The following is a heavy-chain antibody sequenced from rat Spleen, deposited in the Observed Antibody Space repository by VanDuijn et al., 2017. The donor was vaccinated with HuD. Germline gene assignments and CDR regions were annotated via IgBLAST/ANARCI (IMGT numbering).Heavy chain of an antibody. Sequence: EVQLVESDGGLVQPGRSLKLSCAASGFTFSDYYMAWVRQAPTKGLEWVATISYDGSSTYYRDSVKGRFTISRDNAKSTLYLQMDSLRSEDTATYYCAVIPTLDYWGQGVMVTVSS. D-gene: IGHD2-1*01. J-gene: IGHJ2*01. CDR3: AVIPTLDY. CDR1: GFTFSDYY. CDR2: ISYDGSST. V-gene: IGHV5-29*01.